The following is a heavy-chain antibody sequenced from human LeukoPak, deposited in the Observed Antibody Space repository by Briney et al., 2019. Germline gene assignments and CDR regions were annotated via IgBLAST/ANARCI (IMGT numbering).Heavy chain of an antibody. CDR3: ARVGATGTADY. J-gene: IGHJ4*02. V-gene: IGHV3-23*01. Sequence: PGGSLRLSCAASGFTFSDYAMTWVRQDPGKGLEWISTISGSGGSTYYADSVKGRLTISRDNAKNSMYLQMNSLRGEDTAVYYCARVGATGTADYWGQGTLVTVS. D-gene: IGHD1-1*01. CDR1: GFTFSDYA. CDR2: ISGSGGST.